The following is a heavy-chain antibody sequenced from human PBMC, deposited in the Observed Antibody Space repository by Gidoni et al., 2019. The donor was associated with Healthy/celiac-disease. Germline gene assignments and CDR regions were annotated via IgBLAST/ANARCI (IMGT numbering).Heavy chain of an antibody. CDR2: MNPNSGNT. V-gene: IGHV1-8*01. CDR3: ATTGTASVYYYGLDV. Sequence: QVQLVQSGAEVKKPGASVKVYCKASGSTFTSYDINWVRQATGQGLEWMGWMNPNSGNTGYAQKFQGRVTMTRNTSIRTAYMELSSLRSEDTAVYYCATTGTASVYYYGLDVWGQGTTVTVSS. D-gene: IGHD1-1*01. J-gene: IGHJ6*02. CDR1: GSTFTSYD.